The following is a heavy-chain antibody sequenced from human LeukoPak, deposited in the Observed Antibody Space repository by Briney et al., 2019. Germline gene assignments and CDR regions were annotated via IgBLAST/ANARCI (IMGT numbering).Heavy chain of an antibody. Sequence: GGSLRLSCAASGFPFSTYSMHWVRQAPGKGLEWVAVISSDGSDEYYADSVKGRFTISRDNSKNTLYLQMNSLRAENTAVYYCAKHNIDYWGQGTLVTVSS. D-gene: IGHD1-1*01. J-gene: IGHJ4*02. V-gene: IGHV3-30*18. CDR1: GFPFSTYS. CDR2: ISSDGSDE. CDR3: AKHNIDY.